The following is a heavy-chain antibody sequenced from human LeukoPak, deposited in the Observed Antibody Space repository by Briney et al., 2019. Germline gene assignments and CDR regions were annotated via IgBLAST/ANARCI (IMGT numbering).Heavy chain of an antibody. J-gene: IGHJ6*02. V-gene: IGHV1-58*01. CDR2: IVAGSGNT. Sequence: SVKVSCKASGFTFTSSAVQWVRQARGQRLEWIGWIVAGSGNTNYAQKFQERVTITRDMSTSTAYMELSSLRSEDTAVYYCARRSSAYYYYGMDVWGQGTTVTVSS. D-gene: IGHD6-6*01. CDR3: ARRSSAYYYYGMDV. CDR1: GFTFTSSA.